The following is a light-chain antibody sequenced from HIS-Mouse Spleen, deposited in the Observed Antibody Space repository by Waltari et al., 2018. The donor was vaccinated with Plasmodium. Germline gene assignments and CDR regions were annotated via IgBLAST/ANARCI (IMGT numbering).Light chain of an antibody. J-gene: IGKJ4*01. V-gene: IGKV1-33*01. CDR2: EAS. CDR1: QDISNY. Sequence: DIQMTQSPSSLSASVVDRVPITCQASQDISNYLNWYQQKPGKAPKLLIYEASNLETGVPSRFSGSGSGTDFTFTISSLQPEDIATYYCQQYDNLPLTFGGGTKVEIK. CDR3: QQYDNLPLT.